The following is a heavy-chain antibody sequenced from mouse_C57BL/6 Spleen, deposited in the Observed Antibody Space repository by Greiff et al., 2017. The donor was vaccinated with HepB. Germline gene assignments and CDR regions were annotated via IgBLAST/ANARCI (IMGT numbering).Heavy chain of an antibody. Sequence: EVKLQESGGGLVKPGGSLKLSCAASGFTFSDYGMHWVRQAPEKGLEWVAYISSGSSTIYYADTVKGRFTISRDNAKNTLFLQMTSLRSEDTAMYYCARSYDYDSFFAYWGQGTLVTVSA. CDR3: ARSYDYDSFFAY. J-gene: IGHJ3*01. CDR1: GFTFSDYG. CDR2: ISSGSSTI. V-gene: IGHV5-17*01. D-gene: IGHD2-4*01.